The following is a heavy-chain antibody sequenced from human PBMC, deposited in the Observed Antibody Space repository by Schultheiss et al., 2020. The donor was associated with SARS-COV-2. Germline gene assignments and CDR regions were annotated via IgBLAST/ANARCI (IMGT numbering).Heavy chain of an antibody. CDR3: TRGAPGY. Sequence: SQTLSLTCAVHGGSLSGYYWSWIRQPPGKRLEWIGEVDHSGAFNYNPSLKSRLTISVDSSKNQFSLKLNSVTAADTAVYYCTRGAPGYWGQGTLVTVSS. J-gene: IGHJ1*01. V-gene: IGHV4-34*01. CDR2: VDHSGAF. CDR1: GGSLSGYY.